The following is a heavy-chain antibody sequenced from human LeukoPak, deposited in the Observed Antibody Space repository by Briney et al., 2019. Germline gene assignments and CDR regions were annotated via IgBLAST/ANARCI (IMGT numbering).Heavy chain of an antibody. J-gene: IGHJ6*02. CDR2: INPNSGGT. CDR3: ARGSTTKKTAMVTPGYYYGMDV. D-gene: IGHD5-18*01. Sequence: ASVKVSCKASGYTFTGYYMHWVRQAPGQGLEWMGWINPNSGGTNYAQKFKGRVTMTRDTSISTAYMELSRLRSDDTAVYYCARGSTTKKTAMVTPGYYYGMDVWGQGTTVTVSS. V-gene: IGHV1-2*02. CDR1: GYTFTGYY.